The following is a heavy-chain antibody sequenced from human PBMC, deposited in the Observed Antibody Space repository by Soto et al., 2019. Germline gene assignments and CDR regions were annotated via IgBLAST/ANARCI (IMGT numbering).Heavy chain of an antibody. Sequence: EVVLVESGGGLVQPGGSLKLSCAASGFRFTGSAIHWVRQAPGKGLEWVGPIRNRPNSYATAYAESLKGRVTISRDDSRNTSYLQVKSLKSEDTAVYFCTRACSGGSCYSTSDFDYWGQGTLVTVSS. J-gene: IGHJ4*02. D-gene: IGHD2-15*01. CDR1: GFRFTGSA. CDR3: TRACSGGSCYSTSDFDY. CDR2: IRNRPNSYAT. V-gene: IGHV3-73*02.